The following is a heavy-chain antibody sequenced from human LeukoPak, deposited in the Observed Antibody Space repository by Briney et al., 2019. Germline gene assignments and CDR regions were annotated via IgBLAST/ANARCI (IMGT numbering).Heavy chain of an antibody. CDR2: IIPILGIA. Sequence: GASVKVSCKASGGTFSSYAISWVRQAPGQGLEWMGRIIPILGIANYAQKFQGRVTITADKSTSTAYMELSSLRSEDTAVYYCARDQSSRWGGYNWFDPWGQGTLVTVSS. CDR1: GGTFSSYA. J-gene: IGHJ5*02. V-gene: IGHV1-69*04. CDR3: ARDQSSRWGGYNWFDP. D-gene: IGHD6-13*01.